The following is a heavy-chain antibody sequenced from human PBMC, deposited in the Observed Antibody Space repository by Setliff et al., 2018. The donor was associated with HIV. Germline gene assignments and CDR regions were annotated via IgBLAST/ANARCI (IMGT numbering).Heavy chain of an antibody. Sequence: KASETLSLTCTVSGGSMNNYYWTWIRQPPGKGLEWIGYIYTSGSTKYNPSLKSRVTISLDTSKNQFSLKLTSVTAADTAVYYCARHANGPYGPFGDLLYFDYWGLGTLVTVSS. D-gene: IGHD2-21*02. V-gene: IGHV4-4*09. CDR2: IYTSGST. J-gene: IGHJ4*02. CDR1: GGSMNNYY. CDR3: ARHANGPYGPFGDLLYFDY.